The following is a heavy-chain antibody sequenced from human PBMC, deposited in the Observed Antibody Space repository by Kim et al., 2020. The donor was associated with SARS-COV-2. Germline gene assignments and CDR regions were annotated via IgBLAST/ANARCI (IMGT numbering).Heavy chain of an antibody. D-gene: IGHD1-26*01. CDR1: GFTFSSYA. Sequence: GGSLRLSCAASGFTFSSYAMSWVRQAPGKGLEWVSAISGSGGSTYYADSVKGRFTISRDNSKNTLYLQMNSLRAEDTAVYYCAKSPLVGATKEGDAFDIWGQGTMVTVSS. CDR2: ISGSGGST. CDR3: AKSPLVGATKEGDAFDI. V-gene: IGHV3-23*01. J-gene: IGHJ3*02.